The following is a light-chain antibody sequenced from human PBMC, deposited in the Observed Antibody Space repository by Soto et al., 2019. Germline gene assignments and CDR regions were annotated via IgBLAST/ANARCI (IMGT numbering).Light chain of an antibody. Sequence: QYALAQPSSVCGSPGQSITISCTGTSTDVGGYNYVSWYQHHPGKGPKLIIYEVNNRPSGVSDRFSGSKSGNKASLTISNLEAEDESDYYCGSYTSTDTPFVFGTGTKVTVL. CDR1: STDVGGYNY. CDR3: GSYTSTDTPFV. V-gene: IGLV2-14*01. J-gene: IGLJ1*01. CDR2: EVN.